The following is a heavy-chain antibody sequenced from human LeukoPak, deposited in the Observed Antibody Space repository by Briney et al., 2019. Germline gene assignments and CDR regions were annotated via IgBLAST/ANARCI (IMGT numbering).Heavy chain of an antibody. CDR1: GYTFTSYY. D-gene: IGHD5-18*01. CDR2: INPSGGST. V-gene: IGHV1-46*01. J-gene: IGHJ5*02. Sequence: GASVKVSCKASGYTFTSYYMHWVRQAPGQGLECMGIINPSGGSTSYAQKFQGRVTMTRDTSTSTVYMELSSLRSEDTAVYYCARANVDTAMVTVYNWFDPWGQGTLVTVSS. CDR3: ARANVDTAMVTVYNWFDP.